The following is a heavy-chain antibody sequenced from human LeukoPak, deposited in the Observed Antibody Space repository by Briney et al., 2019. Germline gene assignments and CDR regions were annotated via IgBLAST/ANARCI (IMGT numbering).Heavy chain of an antibody. CDR3: ARTQSQSGSYRYYFGY. CDR1: GVSVGSAGYY. Sequence: PSETLSLTCSVSGVSVGSAGYYWSWIRQPPGGGLEWIGYIYYISNTNYNPSLKSRVTMSLNPSRNQFSLKLDSVTAADTAMYYCARTQSQSGSYRYYFGYWGQGTLVTVSS. J-gene: IGHJ4*02. CDR2: IYYISNT. V-gene: IGHV4-61*08. D-gene: IGHD1-26*01.